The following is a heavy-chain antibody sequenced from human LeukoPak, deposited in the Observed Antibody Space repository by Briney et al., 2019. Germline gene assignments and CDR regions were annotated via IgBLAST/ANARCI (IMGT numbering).Heavy chain of an antibody. J-gene: IGHJ6*03. V-gene: IGHV1-2*02. CDR3: ARDPAHYYYLDV. CDR1: GYTFTVYY. Sequence: ASVKVSCKASGYTFTVYYIHWVRQAPGQGLEWMGWINPNSGGTKYAQRFQGRVAMTRDKSINTVYMELTRLSSDDTAMYYCARDPAHYYYLDVWGIGTYVTVSS. CDR2: INPNSGGT.